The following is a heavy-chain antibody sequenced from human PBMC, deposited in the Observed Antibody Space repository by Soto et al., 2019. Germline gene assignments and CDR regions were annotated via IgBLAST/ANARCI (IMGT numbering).Heavy chain of an antibody. CDR1: GFTFGSYA. Sequence: GGSLRLSCAASGFTFGSYAMIWVRQAPGKGLGLVSTISSSGDSTYYADSVKGRFTVSRDNSMNTLYMQMNSLRAEDTAVYYCAKGRSYYYYYGVDVWGQGTTVTVSS. J-gene: IGHJ6*02. CDR2: ISSSGDST. V-gene: IGHV3-23*01. CDR3: AKGRSYYYYYGVDV.